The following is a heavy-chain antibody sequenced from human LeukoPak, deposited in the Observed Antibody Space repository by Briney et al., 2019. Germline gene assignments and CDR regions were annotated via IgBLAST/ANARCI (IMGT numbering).Heavy chain of an antibody. Sequence: PSGTLSLTCAVSGGSISSSNWWSWVRQPPGKGLEWIGEIYHSGSTNYNPSLKSRVTISVDKSKNQFFLKLSSVTAADTAVYYCAAAGYYDSSGYYYLDYWGQGTLVTVSS. CDR3: AAAGYYDSSGYYYLDY. J-gene: IGHJ4*02. V-gene: IGHV4-4*02. D-gene: IGHD3-22*01. CDR1: GGSISSSNW. CDR2: IYHSGST.